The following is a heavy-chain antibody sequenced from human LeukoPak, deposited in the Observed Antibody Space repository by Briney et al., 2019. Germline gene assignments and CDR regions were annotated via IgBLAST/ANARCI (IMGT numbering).Heavy chain of an antibody. CDR1: GYTFTGYY. Sequence: ASVKVSCKASGYTFTGYYMHWVRQAPGQGLEWMGWINPNSGGTNYAQKFQGRVTMTRDTSISTAYMELSRLRSDDTAVYYCARDGPGYSSSWRYYFDYWGQGALVTVSS. CDR3: ARDGPGYSSSWRYYFDY. D-gene: IGHD6-13*01. J-gene: IGHJ4*02. CDR2: INPNSGGT. V-gene: IGHV1-2*02.